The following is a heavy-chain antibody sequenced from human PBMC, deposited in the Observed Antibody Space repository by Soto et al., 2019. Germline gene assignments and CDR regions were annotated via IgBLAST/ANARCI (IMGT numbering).Heavy chain of an antibody. CDR2: INPSGGST. CDR3: ARARATPLNFDY. V-gene: IGHV1-46*01. CDR1: GYIFVSCS. Sequence: ASVEVSCKSSGYIFVSCSRRWVRQAPGQGLEWVGIINPSGGSTNYAPNFQGRVTMTRDTSTSTVYMELSSLRSDDTAVYYCARARATPLNFDYWGQGTLVTVSS. J-gene: IGHJ4*02. D-gene: IGHD2-2*02.